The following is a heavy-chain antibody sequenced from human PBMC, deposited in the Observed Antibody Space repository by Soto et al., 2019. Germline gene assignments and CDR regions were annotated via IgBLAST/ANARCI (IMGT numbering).Heavy chain of an antibody. D-gene: IGHD3-22*01. J-gene: IGHJ4*02. CDR3: AGLKYFHSRDYLVH. CDR2: VHYTGST. Sequence: SETLSLTCTVSGGSIRDDYWSWIRQSPGKGPEWIGFVHYTGSTKYNPPLKSRVTISADTPKNQFSLKMSSVTAADTAIYYCAGLKYFHSRDYLVHWGQGTWVTVSS. V-gene: IGHV4-59*01. CDR1: GGSIRDDY.